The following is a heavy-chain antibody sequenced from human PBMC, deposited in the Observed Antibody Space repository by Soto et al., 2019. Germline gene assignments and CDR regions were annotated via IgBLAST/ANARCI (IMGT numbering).Heavy chain of an antibody. CDR1: GFTFSSYA. V-gene: IGHV3-23*01. CDR3: AKDLTRITIFGVVLRSPFDY. CDR2: ISGSGGST. Sequence: GGSLRLSCAASGFTFSSYAMSWVRQAPGRGLEWVSAISGSGGSTYYADSVKGRFTISRDNSKNTLYLQMNSLRAEDTAVYYCAKDLTRITIFGVVLRSPFDYWGQGTLVTVST. J-gene: IGHJ4*02. D-gene: IGHD3-3*01.